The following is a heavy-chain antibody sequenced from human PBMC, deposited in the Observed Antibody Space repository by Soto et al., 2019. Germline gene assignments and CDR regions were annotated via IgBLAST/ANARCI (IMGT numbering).Heavy chain of an antibody. CDR2: IIPIFGTA. CDR3: ARAREEGSGYYYYYYYYYGMDV. Sequence: SVKVSCKASGGTFSSYAISWVRQAPGQGLEWMGGIIPIFGTANYAQKFQGRVTITADESTSTAYMELSSLRSEDTAVYYCARAREEGSGYYYYYYYYYGMDVWGQGTTVTVSS. V-gene: IGHV1-69*13. J-gene: IGHJ6*02. CDR1: GGTFSSYA. D-gene: IGHD3-22*01.